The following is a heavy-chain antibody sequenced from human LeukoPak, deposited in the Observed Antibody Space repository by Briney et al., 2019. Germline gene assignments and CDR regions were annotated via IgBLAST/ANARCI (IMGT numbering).Heavy chain of an antibody. Sequence: ASVKVSCKVSGYTLTELSMHWVRQAPGKGLEWMGGFDPEDGETIYAQKFQGRVTMTEDTSTDTAYMELSSLRSEGTAVYYCATAGNVVVPAALRGDAFDIWGQGTMVTVSS. CDR3: ATAGNVVVPAALRGDAFDI. D-gene: IGHD2-2*01. CDR2: FDPEDGET. V-gene: IGHV1-24*01. CDR1: GYTLTELS. J-gene: IGHJ3*02.